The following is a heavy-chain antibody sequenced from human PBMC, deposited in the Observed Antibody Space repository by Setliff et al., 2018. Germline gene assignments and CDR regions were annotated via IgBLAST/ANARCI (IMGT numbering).Heavy chain of an antibody. J-gene: IGHJ4*02. Sequence: ASVKVSCKASGYSFTSYFIHWVRQAPGQGLEWMGVINPSGGSATYAQKFQGRVTMTRDTSTSTVSMELSSMRSEDTAVLYCAREAYYASRGCQYWGQGTLVTVSS. D-gene: IGHD3-16*01. CDR1: GYSFTSYF. CDR3: AREAYYASRGCQY. V-gene: IGHV1-46*01. CDR2: INPSGGSA.